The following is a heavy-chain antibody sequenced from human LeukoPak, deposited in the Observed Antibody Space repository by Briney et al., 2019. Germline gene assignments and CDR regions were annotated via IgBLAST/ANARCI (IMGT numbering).Heavy chain of an antibody. J-gene: IGHJ3*02. V-gene: IGHV1-18*04. CDR2: ISAYNGNT. Sequence: ASVKVPCKASGYTFTSYGISWVRQAPGQGLEWMGWISAYNGNTNYAQKLQGRVTMTTDTSTSTAYMELRSLRSDDTAVYYCARAARAYCGGDCYNDAFDIWGQGTMVTVSS. CDR3: ARAARAYCGGDCYNDAFDI. D-gene: IGHD2-21*02. CDR1: GYTFTSYG.